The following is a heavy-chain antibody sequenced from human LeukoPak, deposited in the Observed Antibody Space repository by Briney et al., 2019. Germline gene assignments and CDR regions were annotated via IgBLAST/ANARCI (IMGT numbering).Heavy chain of an antibody. J-gene: IGHJ5*02. V-gene: IGHV4-59*01. CDR2: ISYNSGST. CDR1: GGSISGYY. CDR3: ASGYSYVPA. Sequence: PSETLSLTCTVSGGSISGYYCSWIRQPPGKGLEWIGYISYNSGSTNYSPSLKSRVSISADTSKNQCSLKLSSVTTADTAVYYCASGYSYVPAWGQGTLVTVSS. D-gene: IGHD5-18*01.